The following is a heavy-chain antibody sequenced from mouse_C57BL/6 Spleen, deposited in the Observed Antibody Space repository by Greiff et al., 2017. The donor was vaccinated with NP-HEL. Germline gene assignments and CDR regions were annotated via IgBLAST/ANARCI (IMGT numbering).Heavy chain of an antibody. V-gene: IGHV1-39*01. CDR2: INPNYGTT. D-gene: IGHD2-2*01. J-gene: IGHJ2*01. CDR3: ARGGATMVTTRVVGFDY. CDR1: GYSFTDYN. Sequence: VQLQQSGPELVKPGASVKISCKASGYSFTDYNMNWVKQSHGKSLEWIGVINPNYGTTSYNQKFKGKATLTVDQSSSTAYMQLNSLTSEDAAVYYCARGGATMVTTRVVGFDYWGQGTTLTVSS.